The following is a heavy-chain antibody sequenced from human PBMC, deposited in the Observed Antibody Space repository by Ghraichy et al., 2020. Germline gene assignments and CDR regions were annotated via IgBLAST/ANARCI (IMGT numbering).Heavy chain of an antibody. CDR2: IYYSGST. V-gene: IGHV4-39*01. CDR1: GGSISSSSYY. D-gene: IGHD3-22*01. CDR3: ARHGRNYYDSSGYYKTHSFWYFEL. J-gene: IGHJ2*01. Sequence: SETLSLTCTVSGGSISSSSYYWGWIRQPPGKGLEWIGSIYYSGSTYYNQSLKSRVTISVDTSKNQFSLKLSSVTAADTAVYYCARHGRNYYDSSGYYKTHSFWYFELWGRGTLVTVSS.